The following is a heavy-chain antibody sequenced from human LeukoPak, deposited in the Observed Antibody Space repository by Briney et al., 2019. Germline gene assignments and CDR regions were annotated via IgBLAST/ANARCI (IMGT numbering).Heavy chain of an antibody. CDR2: ISGSGGST. J-gene: IGHJ4*02. Sequence: GGSLRLPCAASGFTFSTYGMSWVRQAPGKGLEWVSAISGSGGSTYYADSVKGRFTISRDNSKNTLCLQMNSLRAEDTAVYYCARPHYYGSGSYYGGYYFDYWGQGTLVTVSS. CDR3: ARPHYYGSGSYYGGYYFDY. D-gene: IGHD3-10*01. V-gene: IGHV3-23*01. CDR1: GFTFSTYG.